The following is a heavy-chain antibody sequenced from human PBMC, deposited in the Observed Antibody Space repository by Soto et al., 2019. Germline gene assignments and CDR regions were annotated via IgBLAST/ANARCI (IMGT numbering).Heavy chain of an antibody. CDR1: GGTFSSYA. CDR3: ACRPSIAVAGLGPRLYGMDV. V-gene: IGHV1-69*13. J-gene: IGHJ6*02. CDR2: IIPIFGTA. D-gene: IGHD6-19*01. Sequence: SVKVSCKASGGTFSSYAISWVRQAPGQGLEWMGGIIPIFGTANYAQKFQGRVTITADESTSTAYMELSSLRSEDTAVYYCACRPSIAVAGLGPRLYGMDVWGQGTTVTVSS.